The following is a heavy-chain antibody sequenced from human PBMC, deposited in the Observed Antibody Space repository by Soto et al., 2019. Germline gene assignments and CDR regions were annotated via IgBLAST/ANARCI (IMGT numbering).Heavy chain of an antibody. CDR1: GFTFSSYA. V-gene: IGHV3-23*01. CDR2: ISGSGGST. CDR3: AKDLGRTYCSGGSCEKENWFDP. D-gene: IGHD2-15*01. J-gene: IGHJ5*02. Sequence: HPGGSLRLSCAASGFTFSSYAMSWVRQAPGKGLEWVSAISGSGGSTYYADSVKGRFTISRDNSKNTLYLQMNSLRAEDTAVYYCAKDLGRTYCSGGSCEKENWFDPWGQGTLVTVSS.